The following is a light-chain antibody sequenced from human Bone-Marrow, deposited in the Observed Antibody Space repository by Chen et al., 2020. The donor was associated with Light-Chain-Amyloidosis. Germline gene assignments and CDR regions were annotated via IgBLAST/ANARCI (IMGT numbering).Light chain of an antibody. J-gene: IGKJ4*01. CDR2: RAS. V-gene: IGKV3-15*01. CDR1: QSVGDN. Sequence: EIVMTQSPAPLSGSPGESATLSCRASQSVGDNLAWYQQRPGQAPRLLIHRASTRATGIPARFSGSGSGTDFTLTISSLQPEDFAVYYCQQHYAWPLTFGGGTKVEI. CDR3: QQHYAWPLT.